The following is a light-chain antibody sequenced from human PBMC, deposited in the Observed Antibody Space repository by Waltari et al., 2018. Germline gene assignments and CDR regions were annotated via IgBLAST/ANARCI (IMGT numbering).Light chain of an antibody. CDR2: DPS. V-gene: IGKV3-11*01. J-gene: IGKJ4*01. CDR1: QSVNDY. CDR3: QQRSNWPLT. Sequence: EVVLTQSPATLSLSPGERATLSCRASQSVNDYLAWYQQKPGQAPRPLMYDPSNRATVIPDRFSGSGSGTDFTLTISSLESEDFAVYYCQQRSNWPLTFGGGTKVEIK.